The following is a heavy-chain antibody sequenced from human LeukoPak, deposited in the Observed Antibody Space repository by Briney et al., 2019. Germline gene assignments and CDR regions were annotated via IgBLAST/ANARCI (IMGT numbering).Heavy chain of an antibody. CDR1: GFTFSSYA. V-gene: IGHV3-23*01. CDR3: ARDNFLENAMDV. CDR2: ISGSGGST. D-gene: IGHD5-24*01. J-gene: IGHJ6*02. Sequence: GGSLRLSCAASGFTFSSYAMSWVRQAPGKGLEWVSAISGSGGSTYYADSVKGRFTISRDNSRNTLHLQMNNLRAEDTAVYYCARDNFLENAMDVWGQGTTVTVSS.